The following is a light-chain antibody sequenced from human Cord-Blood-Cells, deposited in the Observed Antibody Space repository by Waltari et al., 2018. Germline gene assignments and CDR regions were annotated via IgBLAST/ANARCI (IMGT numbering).Light chain of an antibody. CDR2: EVS. CDR1: SSDVRGYNY. V-gene: IGLV2-8*01. CDR3: SSYAGSNIIVV. Sequence: QSALTQPPPASGSPGQSATISCTGTSSDVRGYNYVSWYQQHPGNAPKLMIYEVSQRPSGVPDRFSGSKSGNTASLTVSGLQAEDEADYYCSSYAGSNIIVVFGGGTKLTVL. J-gene: IGLJ2*01.